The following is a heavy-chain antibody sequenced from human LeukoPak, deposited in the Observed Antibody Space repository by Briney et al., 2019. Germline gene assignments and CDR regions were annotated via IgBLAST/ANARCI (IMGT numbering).Heavy chain of an antibody. D-gene: IGHD2-21*02. CDR3: ARDSPAYCGGDCSYDY. CDR1: GGTFISYA. Sequence: SVKVSCKASGGTFISYAISWVRQAPGQGLEWMGGIIPIFGTANYAQKFQGRVTITADESTSTAYMELSSLRSEDTAVYYCARDSPAYCGGDCSYDYWGQGTLVTVSS. CDR2: IIPIFGTA. V-gene: IGHV1-69*13. J-gene: IGHJ4*02.